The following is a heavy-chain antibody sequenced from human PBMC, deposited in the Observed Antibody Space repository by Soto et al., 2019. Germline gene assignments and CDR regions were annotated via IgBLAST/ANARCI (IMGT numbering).Heavy chain of an antibody. V-gene: IGHV3-30*03. CDR3: AADRECSSTSCYPYNFDS. CDR1: GFSFSTYG. D-gene: IGHD2-2*01. J-gene: IGHJ4*02. Sequence: VGSLRLSCAASGFSFSTYGMHWVRQAPGKGLEWVAFISNDGSNKYYADSVKGRFTISRDNSKNTLYLQMNSLRAEDTAVYYCAADRECSSTSCYPYNFDSWGQGTLVTVSS. CDR2: ISNDGSNK.